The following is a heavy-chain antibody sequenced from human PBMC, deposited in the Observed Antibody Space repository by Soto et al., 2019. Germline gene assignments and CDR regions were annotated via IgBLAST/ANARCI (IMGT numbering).Heavy chain of an antibody. CDR1: GGPFSGYY. Sequence: SETLSLTRAVFGGPFSGYYCRCIRQPPGKGLEWIGEINYSESTYYNPSLKSRVTISVDTSKNQFSLRLTSVTAAYSAVYYSATHPQYGPLAPWGKGPLITVS. V-gene: IGHV4-34*01. CDR2: INYSEST. J-gene: IGHJ5*02. D-gene: IGHD4-17*01. CDR3: ATHPQYGPLAP.